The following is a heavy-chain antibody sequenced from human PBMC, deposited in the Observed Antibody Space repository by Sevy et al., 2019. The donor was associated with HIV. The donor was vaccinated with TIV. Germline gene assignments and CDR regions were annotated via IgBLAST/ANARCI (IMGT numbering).Heavy chain of an antibody. Sequence: GGSLRLSCAASGLSFSNAWMAWVRQAPGKGLEWVGRIRSETGGGTTDFATFAKGKFPISRDDPKNTLYLQMNSLKTEDTAVYYCAIDHRRDGMIVVPFEKWGLGTLVTVSS. CDR2: IRSETGGGTT. V-gene: IGHV3-15*01. CDR1: GLSFSNAW. CDR3: AIDHRRDGMIVVPFEK. J-gene: IGHJ4*02. D-gene: IGHD3-22*01.